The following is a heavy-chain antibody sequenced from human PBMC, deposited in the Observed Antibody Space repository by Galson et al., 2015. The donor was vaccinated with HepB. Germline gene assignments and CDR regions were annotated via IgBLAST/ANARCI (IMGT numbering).Heavy chain of an antibody. V-gene: IGHV3-7*01. CDR3: ARLGSRQVYEY. CDR1: GFTFSSYW. J-gene: IGHJ4*02. D-gene: IGHD6-6*01. CDR2: IKQDGSKN. Sequence: SLRLSCAASGFTFSSYWMSWVRQAPGKGLEWVANIKQDGSKNYYVDSVKGRFTISRDNAKNSLYLQMNSLRAEDTAVYFCARLGSRQVYEYWGQGTLVTVPS.